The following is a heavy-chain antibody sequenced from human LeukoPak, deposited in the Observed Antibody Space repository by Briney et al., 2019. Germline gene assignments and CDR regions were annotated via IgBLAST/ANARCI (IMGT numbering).Heavy chain of an antibody. CDR3: ARTRSSGYLTFDY. CDR2: INHSGST. Sequence: SETLSLTCAVYGGSFSGYYWSWIRQPPGKGLEWIGEINHSGSTNYNPSLKSRVTISVDTSKNQFSLKLSSVTAADMAVYYCARTRSSGYLTFDYWGQGILVTVSS. CDR1: GGSFSGYY. D-gene: IGHD3-22*01. V-gene: IGHV4-34*01. J-gene: IGHJ4*02.